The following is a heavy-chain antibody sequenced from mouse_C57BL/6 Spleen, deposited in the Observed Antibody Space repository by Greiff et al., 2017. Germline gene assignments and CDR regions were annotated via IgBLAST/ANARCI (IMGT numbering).Heavy chain of an antibody. CDR3: ARHNYLPYSFDY. Sequence: EVQRVESGGDLVKPGGSLKLSCAASGFTFSSYGMSWVRQTPDKRLEWVATISSGGSYTYYPDSVKGRFTISRDNAKNTLYLQMSSLKSEDTAMYYCARHNYLPYSFDYWGQGTTLTVSS. J-gene: IGHJ2*01. D-gene: IGHD5-5*01. CDR1: GFTFSSYG. CDR2: ISSGGSYT. V-gene: IGHV5-6*01.